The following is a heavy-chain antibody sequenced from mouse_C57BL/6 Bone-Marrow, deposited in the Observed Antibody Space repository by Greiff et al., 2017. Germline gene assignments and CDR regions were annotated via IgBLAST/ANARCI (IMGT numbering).Heavy chain of an antibody. D-gene: IGHD3-3*01. V-gene: IGHV5-6*01. J-gene: IGHJ2*03. CDR3: DSRGGYEQGCYY. CDR2: ISSGGSNT. CDR1: GFTFSSYG. Sequence: VQLQQSGGDLVKPGGSLKLSCAASGFTFSSYGMSWVRQTPDKSLEWVATISSGGSNTYYPDSVKGRFTISRDNAKNTLYLQLSSLKSEDTAMYYGDSRGGYEQGCYYGGQGTSITVSA.